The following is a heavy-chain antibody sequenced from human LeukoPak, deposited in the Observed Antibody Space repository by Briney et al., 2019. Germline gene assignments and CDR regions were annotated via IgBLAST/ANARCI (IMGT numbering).Heavy chain of an antibody. CDR2: INPNSGGT. J-gene: IGHJ4*02. Sequence: ASVKVSCKASGYTFTGYYMHRVRQAPGQGLEWMGWINPNSGGTNYAQKFQGRVTMTRDTSISTAYMELSRLRSDDTAVYYCASGYSYGYVYFDYWGQGTLVTVSS. D-gene: IGHD5-18*01. CDR3: ASGYSYGYVYFDY. CDR1: GYTFTGYY. V-gene: IGHV1-2*02.